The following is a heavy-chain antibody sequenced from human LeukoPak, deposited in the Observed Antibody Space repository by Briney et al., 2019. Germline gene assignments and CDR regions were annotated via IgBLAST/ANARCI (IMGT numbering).Heavy chain of an antibody. CDR2: FDPEDGET. J-gene: IGHJ1*01. CDR3: ATLAFYDSSGYYWSSNFQH. D-gene: IGHD3-22*01. CDR1: GYTLTELS. V-gene: IGHV1-24*01. Sequence: ASVKVSCKVSGYTLTELSMHWVRQAPGKGLEWMGGFDPEDGETIYAQKFQGRVTMTEDTSTDTAYMELSSLRSEDTAVYYCATLAFYDSSGYYWSSNFQHWARAPWSPSPQ.